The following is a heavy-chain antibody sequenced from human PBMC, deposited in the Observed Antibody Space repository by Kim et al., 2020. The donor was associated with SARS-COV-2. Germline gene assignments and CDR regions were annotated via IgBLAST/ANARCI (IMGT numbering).Heavy chain of an antibody. CDR2: ISSSSSYT. Sequence: GGSLRLSCAASGFTFSDYFMSWIRQAPGKGLEWVSYISSSSSYTNYADSVKGRFTISRDNAKNSLYLQMNTLRAEDTAVYYCARDYTGYCSGGSCRDVGYFDYWGQGTLVTVSS. CDR3: ARDYTGYCSGGSCRDVGYFDY. D-gene: IGHD2-15*01. V-gene: IGHV3-11*05. J-gene: IGHJ4*02. CDR1: GFTFSDYF.